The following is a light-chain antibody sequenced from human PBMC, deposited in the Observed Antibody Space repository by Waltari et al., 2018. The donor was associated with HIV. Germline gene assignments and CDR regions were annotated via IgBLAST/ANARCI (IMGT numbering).Light chain of an antibody. CDR3: QSPDSSGTYVG. Sequence: SYELTQPPSVSVSPGPTARITCSGDALSQQYASWYQQKPGQAPLLVTYKDSERPSGIPERFSGSSSGTTVTLTISGVQAEDEADYYCQSPDSSGTYVGFGGGTKLTVL. V-gene: IGLV3-25*03. CDR1: ALSQQY. CDR2: KDS. J-gene: IGLJ2*01.